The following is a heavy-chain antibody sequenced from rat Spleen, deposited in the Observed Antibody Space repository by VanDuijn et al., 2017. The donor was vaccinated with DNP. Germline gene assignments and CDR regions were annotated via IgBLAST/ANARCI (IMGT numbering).Heavy chain of an antibody. V-gene: IGHV3-1*01. CDR3: ARWTRYFDD. J-gene: IGHJ2*01. CDR2: ISYSGGT. Sequence: EVQLQESGSGLVKPSQSLSLTCSVTGYSITSNYWGWIRKFPGNKLEYIGHISYSGGTNYNPSRKSRISITRDTSKNHFFLHLNSVTTEDTATYYCARWTRYFDDWGQGVMVTVSS. D-gene: IGHD1-7*01. CDR1: GYSITSNY.